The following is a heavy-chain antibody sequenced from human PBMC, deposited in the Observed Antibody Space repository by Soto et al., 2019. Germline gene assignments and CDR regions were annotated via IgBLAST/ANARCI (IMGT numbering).Heavy chain of an antibody. D-gene: IGHD5-18*01. J-gene: IGHJ6*02. CDR2: ISSNGGST. V-gene: IGHV3-64*01. Sequence: GSLRLSCAASGFTFSSYAMHWVRQAPGKGLEYVSAISSNGGSTYYANSVKGRFTISRDNSKNTLYLQMGSLRAEDMAVYYCAREEGNTAMVPRRKTDYYYYGMDVWGQGTTVTV. CDR3: AREEGNTAMVPRRKTDYYYYGMDV. CDR1: GFTFSSYA.